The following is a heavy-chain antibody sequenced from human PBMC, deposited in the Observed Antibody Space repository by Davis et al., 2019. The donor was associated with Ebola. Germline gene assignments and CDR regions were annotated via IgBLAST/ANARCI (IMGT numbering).Heavy chain of an antibody. D-gene: IGHD3-22*01. Sequence: PGGSLRLSCSASGFAFRNNAMNWVRQAPGKGLEWVSGISGSGARTFYANSVKGRFSISRDNYKDTLYLEINSLRAEDTAVYYCTNKGDHDGSGYPDLRYWGQGTLVTVSS. CDR3: TNKGDHDGSGYPDLRY. J-gene: IGHJ4*02. V-gene: IGHV3-23*01. CDR2: ISGSGART. CDR1: GFAFRNNA.